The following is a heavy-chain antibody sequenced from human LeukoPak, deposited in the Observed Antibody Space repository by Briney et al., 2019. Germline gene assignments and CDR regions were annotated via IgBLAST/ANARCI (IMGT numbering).Heavy chain of an antibody. Sequence: GGSLRLSCVASGFIFNNAWMIWVRQAPGKGLEWVGRIKSKSDGETTDYAAPVKGRFTISRNDSKTTLSLQMNSLKIEDTAVYYCTTRWWADYYYMDVWGKGTTVIVSS. D-gene: IGHD2-15*01. CDR2: IKSKSDGETT. V-gene: IGHV3-15*01. CDR1: GFIFNNAW. CDR3: TTRWWADYYYMDV. J-gene: IGHJ6*03.